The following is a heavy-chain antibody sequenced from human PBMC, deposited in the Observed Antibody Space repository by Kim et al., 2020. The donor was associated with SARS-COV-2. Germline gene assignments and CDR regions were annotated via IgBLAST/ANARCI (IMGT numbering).Heavy chain of an antibody. J-gene: IGHJ4*02. V-gene: IGHV3-74*01. D-gene: IGHD2-2*01. CDR1: GFTFSNFW. Sequence: GGSLRLSCSASGFTFSNFWMNWVRQTPEKGLMWVSQINSDGSSTTYADSVQGRVTISRDNARNTLYLEMNSLRAEDTAVYYCARDQAYCSSSSCPFDYWGQGTLVTVSS. CDR3: ARDQAYCSSSSCPFDY. CDR2: INSDGSST.